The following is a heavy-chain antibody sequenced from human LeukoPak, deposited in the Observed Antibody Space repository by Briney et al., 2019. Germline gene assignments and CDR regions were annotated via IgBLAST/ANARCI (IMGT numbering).Heavy chain of an antibody. Sequence: LETLSLTCAVYGGSFSGYYWSWIRQPPGKGLEWIGEINHSGSTNYNPSLKSRVTISVDTSKNQFSLKLSSVTAADTAVYYCARSDYYGSGSFDYWGQGTLVTVSS. V-gene: IGHV4-34*01. CDR1: GGSFSGYY. CDR3: ARSDYYGSGSFDY. D-gene: IGHD3-10*01. CDR2: INHSGST. J-gene: IGHJ4*02.